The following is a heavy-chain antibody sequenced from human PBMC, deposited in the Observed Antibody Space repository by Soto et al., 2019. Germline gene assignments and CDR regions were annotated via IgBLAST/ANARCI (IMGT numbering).Heavy chain of an antibody. CDR1: GGSISSSSYY. V-gene: IGHV4-39*01. Sequence: HLQLQESGPGLVKPSETRSLTCTVSGGSISSSSYYWGWIRQPPGKGLEWIGSIYYSGSTYYNPSLRSRVTISVYTSKNQFSLRLSSVNAADPAVYYCASPGVWNWFDPWGQGTLVTVSS. CDR2: IYYSGST. D-gene: IGHD6-6*01. CDR3: ASPGVWNWFDP. J-gene: IGHJ5*02.